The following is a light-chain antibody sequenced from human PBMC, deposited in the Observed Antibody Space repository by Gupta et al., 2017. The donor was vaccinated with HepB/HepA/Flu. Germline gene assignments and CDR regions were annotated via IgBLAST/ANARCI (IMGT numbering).Light chain of an antibody. CDR3: QQNSNWPLT. Sequence: XXLXXXXGERATLSCRASQSVSNKLAWYQQKPGQAPRLVMYGASTRATGIPARFSGSGSGTEFTLTISSLQSEDFAVYYCQQNSNWPLTFGGGTKVEIK. J-gene: IGKJ4*01. CDR2: GAS. CDR1: QSVSNK. V-gene: IGKV3-15*01.